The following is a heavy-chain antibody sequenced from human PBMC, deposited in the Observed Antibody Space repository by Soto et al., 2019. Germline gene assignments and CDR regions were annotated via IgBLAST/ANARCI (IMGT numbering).Heavy chain of an antibody. V-gene: IGHV3-23*01. J-gene: IGHJ3*02. CDR1: GFTFSSYA. Sequence: GGSLRLSCAASGFTFSSYAMSWVRQAPGKGLEWVSAISGSGGSTYYADSVKGRFTISRDNSKNTLYLQMNSLRAEDTAVYYFAKDLAISITMVRGVPGTFDIWGQGTMVTVSS. D-gene: IGHD3-10*01. CDR2: ISGSGGST. CDR3: AKDLAISITMVRGVPGTFDI.